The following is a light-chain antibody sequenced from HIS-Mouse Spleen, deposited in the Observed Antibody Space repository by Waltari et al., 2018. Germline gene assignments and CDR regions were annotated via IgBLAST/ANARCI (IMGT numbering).Light chain of an antibody. CDR1: QSVSRSY. CDR3: QQYGSSKGT. CDR2: GAS. Sequence: EIVLTQSPGTLSLSPGDRATLSCRASQSVSRSYLAWYQQKPGQAPRLLSYGASSRATGIPDRVSGRGAGTDVTLTISRLEPEDFAVYDGQQYGSSKGTFGQGTKVEIK. J-gene: IGKJ1*01. V-gene: IGKV3-20*01.